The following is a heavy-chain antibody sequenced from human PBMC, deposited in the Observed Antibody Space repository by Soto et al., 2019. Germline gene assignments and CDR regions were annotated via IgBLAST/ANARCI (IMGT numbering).Heavy chain of an antibody. CDR3: AKKCTGSTSLGCFGS. Sequence: PGGPLILCCAAAGFNIPSYAIHWVRQYPGEGVEWVPVISNDGRGQYSADSVNGRFTMSRDNSKNTVYLQMISLRAEDTAVYFCAKKCTGSTSLGCFGSWGQRTLVTVSS. D-gene: IGHD6-6*01. J-gene: IGHJ4*02. CDR2: ISNDGRGQ. V-gene: IGHV3-30-3*02. CDR1: GFNIPSYA.